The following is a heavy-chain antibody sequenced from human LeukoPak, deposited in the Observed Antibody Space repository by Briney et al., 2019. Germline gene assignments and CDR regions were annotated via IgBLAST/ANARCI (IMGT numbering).Heavy chain of an antibody. CDR2: IYQSGNT. J-gene: IGHJ3*02. V-gene: IGHV4-38-2*02. CDR3: ARSDWYLRGDAFDI. CDR1: GSSINSDLY. Sequence: SETLSLTCTVSGSSINSDLYWGWIRQSPGKGLDWIGNIYQSGNTFYNPSLQGRVTISLFKSKNQFSLKLTSVTAADTAVYYCARSDWYLRGDAFDIWGQGTMVIVSS. D-gene: IGHD3-9*01.